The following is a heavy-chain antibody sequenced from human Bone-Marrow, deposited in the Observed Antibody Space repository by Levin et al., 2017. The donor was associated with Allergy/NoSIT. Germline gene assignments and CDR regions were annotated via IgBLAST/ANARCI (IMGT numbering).Heavy chain of an antibody. CDR2: INTGYGNT. CDR3: ATGYCKSATCYHFDF. V-gene: IGHV1-3*04. J-gene: IGHJ4*02. D-gene: IGHD2-2*01. CDR1: GYSFTSYA. Sequence: GGSLRLSCAASGYSFTSYAMHWVRQVPGQRPEWMGWINTGYGNTETSQKFQGRISITMDTSATTAYLELSSLRSEDTAVYYCATGYCKSATCYHFDFWGQGSLVTVSS.